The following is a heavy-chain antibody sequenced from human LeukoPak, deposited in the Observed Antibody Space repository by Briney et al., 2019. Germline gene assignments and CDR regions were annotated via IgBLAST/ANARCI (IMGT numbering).Heavy chain of an antibody. CDR3: ARGGYCSSTSCYLTDDNWYDP. Sequence: ASVKVSCKASGGTFICYAISWVRQAPGQGLEWMGGIIPIFGTANYAQKFQGRVTITADESTSTAYMELSSLRSEDTAVYYCARGGYCSSTSCYLTDDNWYDPWGQGTLVTVSS. V-gene: IGHV1-69*01. J-gene: IGHJ5*02. CDR1: GGTFICYA. D-gene: IGHD2-2*03. CDR2: IIPIFGTA.